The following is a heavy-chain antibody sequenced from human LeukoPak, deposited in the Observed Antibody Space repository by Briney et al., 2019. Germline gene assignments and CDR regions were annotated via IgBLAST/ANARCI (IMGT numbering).Heavy chain of an antibody. V-gene: IGHV1-2*04. CDR1: GYIFTGYY. CDR3: ARSVGSYYDFSDY. Sequence: VASVKVSCTASGYIFTGYYMHWVRQAPGQGLEWMGWINPNSGGTNYAQKFQGWVTMTRDTSISTAYMELSRLRSDDTAVYYCARSVGSYYDFSDYWGQGTLVTVSS. J-gene: IGHJ4*02. CDR2: INPNSGGT. D-gene: IGHD1-26*01.